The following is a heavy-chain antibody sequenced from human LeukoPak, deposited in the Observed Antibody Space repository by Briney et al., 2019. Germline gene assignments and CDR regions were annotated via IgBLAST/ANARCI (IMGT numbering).Heavy chain of an antibody. Sequence: ASVKVSCKASGYSFTGYYMHWVRQAPGQGLEWMGRINPNSGGTNYAQKFQGRVTVTRDTSISTAYMELSRLRSDDTAVYYCARGRSSWYDLDYWGQGTLVTVSS. CDR1: GYSFTGYY. D-gene: IGHD6-13*01. CDR2: INPNSGGT. J-gene: IGHJ4*02. CDR3: ARGRSSWYDLDY. V-gene: IGHV1-2*06.